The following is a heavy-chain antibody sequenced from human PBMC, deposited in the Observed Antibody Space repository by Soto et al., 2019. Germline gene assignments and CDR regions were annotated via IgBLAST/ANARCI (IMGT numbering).Heavy chain of an antibody. Sequence: SVKISCKASGGTFSSYAISWVRQAPGQGLEWMGGIIPIFGTANYAQKFQGRVTITADESTSTAYMELSSLRSEDTAVYYCARGKGYCSSTSCQGLMDVWGQGTTVTVSS. CDR2: IIPIFGTA. V-gene: IGHV1-69*13. D-gene: IGHD2-2*01. CDR3: ARGKGYCSSTSCQGLMDV. CDR1: GGTFSSYA. J-gene: IGHJ6*02.